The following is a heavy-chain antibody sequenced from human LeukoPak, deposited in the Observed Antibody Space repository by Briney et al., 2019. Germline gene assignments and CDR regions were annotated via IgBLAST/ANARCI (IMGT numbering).Heavy chain of an antibody. Sequence: PSETLSLTCAVSGGSISSGGYSWSWIRQPPGKGLEWIGYIYHSGSTYYNPSLKSRVTISVDRSKNQFSLKLSSVTAADTAVYYCARHDFWSGYSDYWGQGTLVTVSS. D-gene: IGHD3-3*01. J-gene: IGHJ4*02. CDR3: ARHDFWSGYSDY. V-gene: IGHV4-30-2*01. CDR2: IYHSGST. CDR1: GGSISSGGYS.